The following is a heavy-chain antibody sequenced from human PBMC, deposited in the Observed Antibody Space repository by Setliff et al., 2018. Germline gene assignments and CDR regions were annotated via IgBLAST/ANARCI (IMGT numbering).Heavy chain of an antibody. D-gene: IGHD3-3*01. J-gene: IGHJ3*02. CDR3: AKGGSDFWSELDYWGQDDAFDI. CDR1: GFTFSSYA. V-gene: IGHV3-23*01. CDR2: ISGSSANT. Sequence: PGGSLRLSCAASGFTFSSYAMSWVRQAPGKGLEWVSGISGSSANTYYADSVKGRFTISRDNSKNTLYLQMNSLRAEDTAVYYCAKGGSDFWSELDYWGQDDAFDIWGQGTMVTVSS.